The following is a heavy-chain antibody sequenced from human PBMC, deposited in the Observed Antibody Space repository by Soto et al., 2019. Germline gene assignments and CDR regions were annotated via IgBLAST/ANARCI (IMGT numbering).Heavy chain of an antibody. CDR2: INSDGSST. CDR3: VRTSLVVAAATREDY. V-gene: IGHV3-74*01. Sequence: EVQLVESGGGLVQPGGSLRLSCAASGFTFSSYWMHWVRQAPGKGLVWVSRINSDGSSTSYADSVKGRFTLSRDNAKNPLYLQMNSLRAEDTAVYYCVRTSLVVAAATREDYWGQGTLVTVSS. D-gene: IGHD2-15*01. J-gene: IGHJ4*02. CDR1: GFTFSSYW.